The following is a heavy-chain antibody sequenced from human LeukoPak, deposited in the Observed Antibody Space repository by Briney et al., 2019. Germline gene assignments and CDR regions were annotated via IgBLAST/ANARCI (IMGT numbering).Heavy chain of an antibody. Sequence: PGGSLRLSCAASGFTFDDYGMSWVRQAPGKGLEWVSGINWNGGSTGYTDSVKGRFTISRDNAKNSLYLQMNSLRAEDTAVYYCARGWEYYYGSGSVTRFDPWGRGTLVTVSS. V-gene: IGHV3-20*04. D-gene: IGHD3-10*01. CDR3: ARGWEYYYGSGSVTRFDP. CDR2: INWNGGST. CDR1: GFTFDDYG. J-gene: IGHJ5*02.